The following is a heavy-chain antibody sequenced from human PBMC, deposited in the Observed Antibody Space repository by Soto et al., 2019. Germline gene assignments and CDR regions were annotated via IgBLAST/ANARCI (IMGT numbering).Heavy chain of an antibody. D-gene: IGHD4-17*01. CDR1: GFTVSSDY. CDR3: ARAYGGNPALFDP. Sequence: QPGGSLRLSCAASGFTVSSDYMSWVRQAPGKGLEWVSVIYTGGSTYYADSVKGRFTFSRDNSKNTLYLQMSSLRAEDTAVYYCARAYGGNPALFDPWGQGTLVTVSS. CDR2: IYTGGST. V-gene: IGHV3-53*01. J-gene: IGHJ5*02.